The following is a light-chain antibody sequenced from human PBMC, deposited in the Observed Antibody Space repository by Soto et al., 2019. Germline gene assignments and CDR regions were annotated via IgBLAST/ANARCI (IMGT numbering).Light chain of an antibody. Sequence: QSALSQTAAVSGAPGQSITISCTGTSSDVGRYKLVSCYQHHPGKDPKLMIFEVSKRPSGVSNRFSGSKSGNTASLTISGLQADDEADYYCCSFGGSNLYVFGTGTKVTVL. J-gene: IGLJ1*01. CDR1: SSDVGRYKL. CDR3: CSFGGSNLYV. CDR2: EVS. V-gene: IGLV2-23*02.